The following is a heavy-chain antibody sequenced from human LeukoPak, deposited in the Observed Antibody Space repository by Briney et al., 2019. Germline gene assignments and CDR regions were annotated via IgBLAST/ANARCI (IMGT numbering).Heavy chain of an antibody. V-gene: IGHV3-30-3*01. CDR3: ASPFLNGDYEDAFDI. J-gene: IGHJ3*02. Sequence: GGSLRLSCAASGFTFSSYAMHWVRQAPGKGLEWVAVISYDGSNKYYADSVKGRFTISRDNSKNTLYLQMNSLRAEDTAVYYSASPFLNGDYEDAFDIWGQGTMVTVSS. CDR2: ISYDGSNK. CDR1: GFTFSSYA. D-gene: IGHD4-17*01.